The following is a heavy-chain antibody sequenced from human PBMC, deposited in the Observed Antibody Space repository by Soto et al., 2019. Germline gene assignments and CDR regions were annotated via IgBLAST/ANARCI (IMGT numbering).Heavy chain of an antibody. D-gene: IGHD6-13*01. CDR1: GFTFTSYT. Sequence: PGGSLRLCCAASGFTFTSYTMNWVRQAPGKGLEWVSSISSSSDYIYYADSIKGRVTISRDNAKNSLFLDMNSLTGEDTAVYYCARARVYATGPLDFWGQGTLVTVSS. J-gene: IGHJ4*02. V-gene: IGHV3-21*06. CDR2: ISSSSDYI. CDR3: ARARVYATGPLDF.